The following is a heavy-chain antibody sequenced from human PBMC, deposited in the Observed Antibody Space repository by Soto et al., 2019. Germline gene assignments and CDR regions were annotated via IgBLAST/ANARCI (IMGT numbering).Heavy chain of an antibody. CDR1: GGSISSGGYY. Sequence: KTSETLSLTCTVSGGSISSGGYYWSWIRQHPWKGLEWIGYIYYSGSTYYNPSLKSRVTISIDTSKNQFSLKLSSVTAADTAVYYCARTTIVVVTATYVDYWGQGXLVTVYS. CDR2: IYYSGST. V-gene: IGHV4-31*03. CDR3: ARTTIVVVTATYVDY. D-gene: IGHD2-21*02. J-gene: IGHJ4*02.